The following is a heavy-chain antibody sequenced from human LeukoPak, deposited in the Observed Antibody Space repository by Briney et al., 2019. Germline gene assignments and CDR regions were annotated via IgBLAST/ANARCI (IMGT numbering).Heavy chain of an antibody. CDR3: ASSIVARSYNWFDP. J-gene: IGHJ5*02. V-gene: IGHV4-59*01. D-gene: IGHD5-12*01. CDR2: IYYSGST. CDR1: GGSISSYY. Sequence: PSETLSLTCTVSGGSISSYYWSWIRQPPGKGLEWIGYIYYSGSTNYNPSLKSRVTISVDTSKNQFSLKLSSVTAADTAVYYCASSIVARSYNWFDPWGQGTLVTVSS.